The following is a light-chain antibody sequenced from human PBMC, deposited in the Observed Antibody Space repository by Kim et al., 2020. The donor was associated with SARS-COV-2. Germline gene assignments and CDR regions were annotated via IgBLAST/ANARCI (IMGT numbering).Light chain of an antibody. J-gene: IGLJ2*01. CDR1: ALSKQY. CDR3: QSADNSGTYVV. V-gene: IGLV3-25*03. CDR2: KDS. Sequence: SYELTQPPSVSVSPGQTARLTCSGDALSKQYAYWYQQKPGQAPVLVIFKDSERPSGIPERFSGSSSGTTVTLTISGGQAEDEADYYCQSADNSGTYVVFGGGTQLTVL.